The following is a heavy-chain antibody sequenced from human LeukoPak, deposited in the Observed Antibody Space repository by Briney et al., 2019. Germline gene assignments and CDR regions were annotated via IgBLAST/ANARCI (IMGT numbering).Heavy chain of an antibody. CDR2: ISWNSGSI. Sequence: GGSLRLSCAASGFTFDDYAMPWVRHAPGKGLEWVSGISWNSGSIGYADSVKGRFTISRDNAKNSLYLQMNSLRAEDTALYYSAKDAAYYYDSSGYWGPYYFDYWGQGTLVTVSS. J-gene: IGHJ4*02. V-gene: IGHV3-9*01. D-gene: IGHD3-22*01. CDR3: AKDAAYYYDSSGYWGPYYFDY. CDR1: GFTFDDYA.